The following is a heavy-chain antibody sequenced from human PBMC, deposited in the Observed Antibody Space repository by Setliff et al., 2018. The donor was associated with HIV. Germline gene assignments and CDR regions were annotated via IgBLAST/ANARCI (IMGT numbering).Heavy chain of an antibody. J-gene: IGHJ4*02. CDR1: GYTFSRFG. V-gene: IGHV1-18*01. D-gene: IGHD2-2*01. Sequence: ASVKVSCKASGYTFSRFGITWVRQAPGQGLEWMGWISVYNGNRDYALNFQGKVTLTTDTSASTAYMELTSLRSDDTAVYYCARGGGLKPFGYQLDYWGQGTLVTVSS. CDR2: ISVYNGNR. CDR3: ARGGGLKPFGYQLDY.